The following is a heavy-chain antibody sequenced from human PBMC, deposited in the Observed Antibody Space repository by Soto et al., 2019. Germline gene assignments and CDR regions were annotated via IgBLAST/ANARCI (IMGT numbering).Heavy chain of an antibody. V-gene: IGHV4-59*11. D-gene: IGHD6-19*01. CDR1: GGSISGHY. J-gene: IGHJ4*02. CDR3: ARVGSSGWSPDY. CDR2: IFYTGST. Sequence: SETLSLTCTVSGGSISGHYWIWIRQSPGKVLEWIGYIFYTGSTNYNPSLKSRVTLSADTSKNQFSLRLTSVTAADTAVYYCARVGSSGWSPDYWGQGTLVTVSS.